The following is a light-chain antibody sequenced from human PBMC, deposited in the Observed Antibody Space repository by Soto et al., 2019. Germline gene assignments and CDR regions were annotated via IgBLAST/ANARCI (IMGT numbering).Light chain of an antibody. V-gene: IGKV1-5*03. CDR2: KAS. CDR1: QSISSW. Sequence: DIQMTQSPSTLSASVGGRVTITCRASQSISSWLAWYQQKPGKAPKLLIYKASSLESGVPSRFSGRGSGTEFTLTITSLQPDDFATYFCQLYNTYSWTFGQGTKVEIK. J-gene: IGKJ1*01. CDR3: QLYNTYSWT.